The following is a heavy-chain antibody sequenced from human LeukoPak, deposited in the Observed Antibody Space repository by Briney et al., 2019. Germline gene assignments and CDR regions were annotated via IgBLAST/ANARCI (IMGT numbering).Heavy chain of an antibody. Sequence: ETLSLTCTVSGGSISSYYWSWVRQAPGKGLEWVSIIYSGGSTFYADSVKGRFTISRDNSKNTLYLQMNSLRAEDTAVYYCARGGSYLSAFDIWGQGTMVTVSS. J-gene: IGHJ3*02. CDR2: IYSGGST. CDR1: GGSISSYY. V-gene: IGHV3-53*01. D-gene: IGHD1-26*01. CDR3: ARGGSYLSAFDI.